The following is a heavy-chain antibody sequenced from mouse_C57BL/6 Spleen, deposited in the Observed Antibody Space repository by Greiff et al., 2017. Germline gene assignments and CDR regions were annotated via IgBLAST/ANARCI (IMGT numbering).Heavy chain of an antibody. D-gene: IGHD1-1*01. J-gene: IGHJ3*01. CDR1: GFNIKDYY. CDR2: IDPEDGDT. V-gene: IGHV14-1*01. CDR3: TTRWNITTVVDSWFAY. Sequence: VQLKQSGAELVRPGASVKLSCTASGFNIKDYYMHWVKQRPEQGLEWIGRIDPEDGDTEYAPKFQGKATMTADTSSNTAYLQLSSLTSEDTAVYYCTTRWNITTVVDSWFAYWGQGTLVTVSA.